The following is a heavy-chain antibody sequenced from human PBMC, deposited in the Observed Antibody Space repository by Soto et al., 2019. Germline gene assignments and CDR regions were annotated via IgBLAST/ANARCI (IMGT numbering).Heavy chain of an antibody. D-gene: IGHD5-18*01. Sequence: ASVQVSCKASGYTFTSYYMHWVRQAPGQGLEWMGIINPSGGSTSYAQKFQGRVTMARDTSTSTVYMELSSLRSEDTAVYYCARARIQLWPLNYWGQGTLVTVSS. V-gene: IGHV1-46*01. CDR1: GYTFTSYY. J-gene: IGHJ4*02. CDR3: ARARIQLWPLNY. CDR2: INPSGGST.